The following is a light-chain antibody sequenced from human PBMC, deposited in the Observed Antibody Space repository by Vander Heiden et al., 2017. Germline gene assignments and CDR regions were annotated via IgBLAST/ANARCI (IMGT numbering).Light chain of an antibody. CDR3: QSYDSSLSGVV. J-gene: IGLJ3*02. Sequence: QPVLTQPPSVSGAPGQRVTISCTGSSSNIPAGNGVHWYQRLPGAAPKLLIYGSTKRPSGVPDRFSGSKSATSASLAITGLQAEDEADYYCQSYDSSLSGVVFGGGTKLTVL. V-gene: IGLV1-40*01. CDR1: SSNIPAGNG. CDR2: GST.